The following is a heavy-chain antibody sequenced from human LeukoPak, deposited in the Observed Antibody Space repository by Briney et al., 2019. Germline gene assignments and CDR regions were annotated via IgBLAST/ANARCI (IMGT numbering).Heavy chain of an antibody. CDR1: GYTLTKLS. J-gene: IGHJ4*02. V-gene: IGHV1-24*01. CDR3: ARGLGNDGIFDY. Sequence: ASVKVSCKVSGYTLTKLSMHWVRQAPGKGLEWMGGFDPEDGEAIYAQKFQGRVTITADKSTSTAYMELSSLRSEDTAVYYCARGLGNDGIFDYWGQGTLVSVSS. D-gene: IGHD1-1*01. CDR2: FDPEDGEA.